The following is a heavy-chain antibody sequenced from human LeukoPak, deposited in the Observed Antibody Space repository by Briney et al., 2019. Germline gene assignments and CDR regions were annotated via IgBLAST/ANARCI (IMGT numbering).Heavy chain of an antibody. CDR2: IRYDGSSK. J-gene: IGHJ3*02. D-gene: IGHD2-2*02. Sequence: QPGGSLRLSCAASGFTFSSYWMSWVRQAPGKGLEWVAFIRYDGSSKYYADSVKGRFTISRDNSKNTLYLQMNSLRAKDTAVYYCAKAYCSSTSCYTGFAFDIWGQGTMVTVSS. CDR3: AKAYCSSTSCYTGFAFDI. CDR1: GFTFSSYW. V-gene: IGHV3-30*02.